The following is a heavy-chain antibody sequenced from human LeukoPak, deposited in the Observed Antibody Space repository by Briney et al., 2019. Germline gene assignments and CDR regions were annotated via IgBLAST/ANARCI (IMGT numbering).Heavy chain of an antibody. Sequence: GGSLRLSCAASGFTFSDYYMSWIRQAPGKGLEWVSYISSSSSYTNYADSVKGRFTISRDNAKNSLYLQMNSLRAEDTAVYYCARDTSEGYYYGSGSYYNRVFGYWGQGTLVTVSS. CDR2: ISSSSSYT. CDR1: GFTFSDYY. D-gene: IGHD3-10*01. CDR3: ARDTSEGYYYGSGSYYNRVFGY. V-gene: IGHV3-11*05. J-gene: IGHJ4*02.